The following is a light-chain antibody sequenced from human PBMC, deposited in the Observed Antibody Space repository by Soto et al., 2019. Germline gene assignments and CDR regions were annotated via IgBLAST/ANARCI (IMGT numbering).Light chain of an antibody. CDR2: AAS. Sequence: EIVMTQSPATLSVSPGERAILSCRASQSISINLAWYQQKPGQAPSLLIYAASNRATGVPARFSGSWSGTESTLTIRSLKPEDFAVYYCQHYNNWITFGQGTRLEIK. J-gene: IGKJ5*01. CDR3: QHYNNWIT. CDR1: QSISIN. V-gene: IGKV3-15*01.